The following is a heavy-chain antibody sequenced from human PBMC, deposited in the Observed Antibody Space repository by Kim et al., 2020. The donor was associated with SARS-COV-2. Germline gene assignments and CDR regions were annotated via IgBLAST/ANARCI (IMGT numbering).Heavy chain of an antibody. Sequence: SETLSLTCTVSGGSITSSTYYWGWIRQPPGKGLEWIASIFYTGSTHYIPSLRTRLTMSVDRSKNQFSLKLSSVTAAETAVYYCARHVGRLPPSYCDFWGXXXLV. CDR3: ARHVGRLPPSYCDF. CDR2: IFYTGST. J-gene: IGHJ4*01. CDR1: GGSITSSTYY. V-gene: IGHV4-39*01.